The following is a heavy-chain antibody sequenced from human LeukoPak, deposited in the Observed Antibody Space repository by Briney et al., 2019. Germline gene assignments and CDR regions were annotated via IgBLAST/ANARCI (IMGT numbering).Heavy chain of an antibody. V-gene: IGHV4-59*08. Sequence: PSGTLSPTSIVSGGSTSSYCRSWIRQPPGKGPEWIGYIYSSGSTNSNPSLKSRVTISVDTSKSQFSLKMTSVTAADTAVYYCARQGSGGRAFDIWGQGTMVTGSS. D-gene: IGHD4-23*01. CDR1: GGSTSSYC. CDR2: IYSSGST. J-gene: IGHJ3*02. CDR3: ARQGSGGRAFDI.